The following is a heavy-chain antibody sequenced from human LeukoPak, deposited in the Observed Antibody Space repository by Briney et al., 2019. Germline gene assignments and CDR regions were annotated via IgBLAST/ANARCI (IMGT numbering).Heavy chain of an antibody. CDR3: AKRGVVIRVILVGFHKEAYYFDS. J-gene: IGHJ4*02. D-gene: IGHD3-22*01. V-gene: IGHV3-23*01. CDR2: ISDSGGRT. CDR1: GFNFSIYG. Sequence: GGSLRLSCVASGFNFSIYGMHWVRQAPGKGLEWVAGISDSGGRTNYADSVKGRFTVSRDSPKNTLYLQMNRLRAEDTALYFCAKRGVVIRVILVGFHKEAYYFDSWGQGALVTVSS.